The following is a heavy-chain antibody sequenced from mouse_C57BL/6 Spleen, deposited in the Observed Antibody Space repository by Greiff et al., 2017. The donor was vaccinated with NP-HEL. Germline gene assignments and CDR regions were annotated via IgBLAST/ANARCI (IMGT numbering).Heavy chain of an antibody. J-gene: IGHJ4*01. Sequence: VKLMESGPELVKPGASVKISCKASGYAFSSSWMNWVKQRPGKGLEWIGRIYPGDGDTNYNGKFKGKATLTADKSSSTAYMQLSSLTSEDSAVYFCATYYYGSDYAMDYWGQGTSVTVSS. D-gene: IGHD1-1*01. CDR1: GYAFSSSW. CDR2: IYPGDGDT. CDR3: ATYYYGSDYAMDY. V-gene: IGHV1-82*01.